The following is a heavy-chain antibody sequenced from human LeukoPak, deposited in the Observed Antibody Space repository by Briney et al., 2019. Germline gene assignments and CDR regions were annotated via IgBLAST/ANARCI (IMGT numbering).Heavy chain of an antibody. CDR3: AKDRGTPNEYYFDY. CDR2: ISYDGSNK. CDR1: GFTFSSYG. D-gene: IGHD1-1*01. V-gene: IGHV3-30*18. J-gene: IGHJ4*02. Sequence: GGSLRLSCAASGFTFSSYGMHWVRQAPGKGLEWVAVISYDGSNKYYADSVKGRFTISRDNSKNTLYLQMNSLRAEDTAVCYCAKDRGTPNEYYFDYWGQGTLVTVSS.